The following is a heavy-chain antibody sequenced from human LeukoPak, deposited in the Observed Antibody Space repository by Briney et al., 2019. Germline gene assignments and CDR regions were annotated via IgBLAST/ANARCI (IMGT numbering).Heavy chain of an antibody. J-gene: IGHJ5*02. D-gene: IGHD2-2*01. CDR1: GGTFSSYA. CDR2: IIPIFGTA. CDR3: ARDGVHCSSTSCPSPYHWFDP. V-gene: IGHV1-69*13. Sequence: ASVKVSCKASGGTFSSYAISWVRQAPGQGLEWMGGIIPIFGTANYAQKFQGRVTITADESTSTAYMELSSLRSEDTAVYYCARDGVHCSSTSCPSPYHWFDPWGQGTLVTVSS.